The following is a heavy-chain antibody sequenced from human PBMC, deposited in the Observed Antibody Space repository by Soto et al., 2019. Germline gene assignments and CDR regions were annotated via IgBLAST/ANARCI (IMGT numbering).Heavy chain of an antibody. CDR2: ISAYNGNT. D-gene: IGHD2-15*01. J-gene: IGHJ3*02. CDR1: GGTFTSYG. V-gene: IGHV1-18*01. CDR3: ARRYCSGGSCYSSDAFDI. Sequence: ASVKVSCKASGGTFTSYGISWVRQAPGQGLEWMGWISAYNGNTNYAQKLQGRVTMTTDTSTSTAYMELRSLRSDDTAVYYCARRYCSGGSCYSSDAFDIWGQGTMVTVSS.